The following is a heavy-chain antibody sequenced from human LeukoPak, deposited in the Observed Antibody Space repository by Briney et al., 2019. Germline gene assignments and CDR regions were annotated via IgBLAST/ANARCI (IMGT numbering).Heavy chain of an antibody. CDR3: ARHNTIFGVLVPLAY. D-gene: IGHD3-3*01. CDR1: GGSISSYY. Sequence: SETLSLTCTVSGGSISSYYWSWIRQPAGKGLEWIGRIYTSGSTNYNPSLKSRVTISIDKSKNHFSLNLSSVTAADTAVYYCARHNTIFGVLVPLAYWGQGTLVTVSS. V-gene: IGHV4-4*07. J-gene: IGHJ4*02. CDR2: IYTSGST.